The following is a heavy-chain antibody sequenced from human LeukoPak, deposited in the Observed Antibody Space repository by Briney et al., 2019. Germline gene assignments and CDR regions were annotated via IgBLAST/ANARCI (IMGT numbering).Heavy chain of an antibody. V-gene: IGHV3-7*01. CDR3: ARSSGSGSYTPYYYYGMDV. Sequence: GGSLRLSCAASGFTFSSYWMSWVRQAPGEGLEWVANIKQDGSEKYYVDSVKGRFTISRDNAKNSLYLQMNSLRAEDTAVYYCARSSGSGSYTPYYYYGMDVWGQGTTVTVSS. CDR1: GFTFSSYW. D-gene: IGHD3-10*01. J-gene: IGHJ6*02. CDR2: IKQDGSEK.